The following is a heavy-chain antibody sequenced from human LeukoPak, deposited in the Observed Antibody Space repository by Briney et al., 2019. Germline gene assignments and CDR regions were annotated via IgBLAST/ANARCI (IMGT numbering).Heavy chain of an antibody. CDR2: ISSSSSYI. CDR3: VRVGAHKVWVEDSSGGEYYYYGMDV. J-gene: IGHJ6*02. V-gene: IGHV3-21*01. CDR1: GFTFSSYS. D-gene: IGHD3-10*01. Sequence: SGGSLRLSCAASGFTFSSYSMNWVRQAPGKGLEWVSSISSSSSYIYYADSVKGRFTISRDNAKNSLYLQMNSLRAEDTAVYYCVRVGAHKVWVEDSSGGEYYYYGMDVWGQGTTGTVSS.